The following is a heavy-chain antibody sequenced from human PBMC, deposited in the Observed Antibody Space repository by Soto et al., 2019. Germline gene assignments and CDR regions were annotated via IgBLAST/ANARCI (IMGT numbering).Heavy chain of an antibody. CDR3: AKDAYYDILTGYYKTDY. CDR2: ISGSGGST. CDR1: GFTFSSYA. D-gene: IGHD3-9*01. Sequence: PGGSLRLSCAASGFTFSSYAMSWVRQAPGKGLEWVSAISGSGGSTYYADSVKGRFTISRDNSKNTLYLQMNSLRAEDTAVYYCAKDAYYDILTGYYKTDYWGQGTLVTVSS. J-gene: IGHJ4*02. V-gene: IGHV3-23*01.